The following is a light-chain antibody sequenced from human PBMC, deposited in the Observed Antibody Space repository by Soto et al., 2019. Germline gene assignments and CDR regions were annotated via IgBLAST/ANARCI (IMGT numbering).Light chain of an antibody. CDR1: QSISSW. Sequence: DIQMTQSPSTLSASVGDRVTITCRASQSISSWLAWYQQKPGKAPKLLIYDASSLESGVPSRFSGSGSGTEFTLTISSLQPDDFATYYCQQYGSSPLYTFGQGTKLEIK. V-gene: IGKV1-5*01. CDR3: QQYGSSPLYT. J-gene: IGKJ2*01. CDR2: DAS.